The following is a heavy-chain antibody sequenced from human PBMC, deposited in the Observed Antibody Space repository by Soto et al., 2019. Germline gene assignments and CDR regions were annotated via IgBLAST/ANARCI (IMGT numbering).Heavy chain of an antibody. D-gene: IGHD3-10*01. CDR2: ISAYNGNT. CDR1: GYTFTSYG. Sequence: ASVKVSCKASGYTFTSYGISWVRQAPGQGLEWMGWISAYNGNTNYAQKLQGRVTMTTDTSTSTAYMELRSLRSDDTAVYYCARDRYGSGSYRDYYGMDVWGQGTTVTVSS. J-gene: IGHJ6*02. CDR3: ARDRYGSGSYRDYYGMDV. V-gene: IGHV1-18*01.